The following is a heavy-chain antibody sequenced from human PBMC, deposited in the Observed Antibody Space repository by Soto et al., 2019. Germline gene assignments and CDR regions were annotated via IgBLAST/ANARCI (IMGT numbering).Heavy chain of an antibody. V-gene: IGHV4-39*01. CDR1: GGSINSSSYY. Sequence: QLQLQESGPGLVKPSETLSLTCTVSGGSINSSSYYWGWIRQPPGKGLEWIGSIYYSGSTYYNPSLKSRVTISVDTSKNQFSLKLSSVTAADTAVYYCARQWLVKGPYNWFDPWGQGTLVTVSS. CDR2: IYYSGST. D-gene: IGHD6-19*01. J-gene: IGHJ5*02. CDR3: ARQWLVKGPYNWFDP.